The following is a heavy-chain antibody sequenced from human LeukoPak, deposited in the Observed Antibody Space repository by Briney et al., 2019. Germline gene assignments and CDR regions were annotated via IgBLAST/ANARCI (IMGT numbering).Heavy chain of an antibody. D-gene: IGHD4-23*01. J-gene: IGHJ6*03. V-gene: IGHV1-8*01. CDR3: ARGHYGGNIPHYYYMDV. Sequence: ASVKVSCKASGYTFTNYDINWVRQATGQGLEWMGWMNPNSGNTGYVQKFQGRVTMTRNTSITTAYMEVSSLRSEDTAVYFCARGHYGGNIPHYYYMDVWGKGTTVTVSS. CDR1: GYTFTNYD. CDR2: MNPNSGNT.